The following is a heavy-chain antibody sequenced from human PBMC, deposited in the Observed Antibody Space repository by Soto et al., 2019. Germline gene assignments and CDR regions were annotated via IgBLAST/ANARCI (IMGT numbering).Heavy chain of an antibody. D-gene: IGHD2-8*01. Sequence: SETLSLTCAFSGGSISSDNWWNWVRQPPEQGLEWIGEVYRSGSTHYDPSLKRRVTISVDMSKNQCSLTLTSVTAADTAIYYCARNGVYSLGSWGQGTLVTVSS. CDR1: GGSISSDNW. J-gene: IGHJ5*02. CDR3: ARNGVYSLGS. CDR2: VYRSGST. V-gene: IGHV4-4*02.